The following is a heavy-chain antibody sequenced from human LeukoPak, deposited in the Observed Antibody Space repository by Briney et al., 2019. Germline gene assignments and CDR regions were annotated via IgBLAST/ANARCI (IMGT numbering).Heavy chain of an antibody. CDR2: FDPEDGET. J-gene: IGHJ4*02. V-gene: IGHV1-24*01. Sequence: GASVKVSCKVSGYTLTELSMHWVRQAPGKGLEWMGGFDPEDGETIYAQKFQGRVTMTRDTSTSTVYMELSSLRSEDTAVYYCARGEVRSVVTAGYWGQGTLVTVSS. D-gene: IGHD2-21*02. CDR3: ARGEVRSVVTAGY. CDR1: GYTLTELS.